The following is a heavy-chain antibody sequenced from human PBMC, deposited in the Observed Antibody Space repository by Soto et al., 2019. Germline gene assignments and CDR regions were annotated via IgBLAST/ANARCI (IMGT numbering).Heavy chain of an antibody. Sequence: PSETLSLTCSVSGGSMRSYYWNWLRQPAGKGLEWIGRIYSRGGTNYNPSVKSRVTMSVDTSKNEFSLRLNSVTAADTAVYYCAGIGEDVYYGMDVWGQGTTVTVSS. D-gene: IGHD2-21*01. CDR2: IYSRGGT. V-gene: IGHV4-4*07. CDR3: AGIGEDVYYGMDV. CDR1: GGSMRSYY. J-gene: IGHJ6*02.